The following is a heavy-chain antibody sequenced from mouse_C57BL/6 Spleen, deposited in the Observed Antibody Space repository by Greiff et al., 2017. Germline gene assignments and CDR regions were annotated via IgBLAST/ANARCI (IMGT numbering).Heavy chain of an antibody. CDR3: VRGGVYYDYDGFAY. V-gene: IGHV10-1*01. D-gene: IGHD2-4*01. Sequence: EAGGGLVQPKGSLKLSCAALGFSFITYAMNWVRQAPGKGLEWVARIRSKSNNYATYYADSVKDRFTISRDDSASMLYLQMNNWKTEDTAMYYCVRGGVYYDYDGFAYWGQGTLVTVSA. CDR2: IRSKSNNYAT. CDR1: GFSFITYA. J-gene: IGHJ3*01.